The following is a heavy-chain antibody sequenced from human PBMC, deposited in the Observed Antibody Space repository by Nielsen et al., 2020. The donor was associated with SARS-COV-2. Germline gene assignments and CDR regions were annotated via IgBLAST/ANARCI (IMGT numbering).Heavy chain of an antibody. Sequence: WVRQAPGQGLEWMGMINPSGGGASYAQKFQGRVTMTRDTSTSTVYMELSRLRSEDTAVYYCASNPLFDPRTGESDYFDYWGQGTLVTVSS. V-gene: IGHV1-46*01. J-gene: IGHJ4*02. CDR3: ASNPLFDPRTGESDYFDY. D-gene: IGHD3-16*01. CDR2: INPSGGGA.